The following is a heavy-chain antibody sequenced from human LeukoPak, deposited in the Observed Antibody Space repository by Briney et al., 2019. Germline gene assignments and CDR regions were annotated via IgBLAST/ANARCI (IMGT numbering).Heavy chain of an antibody. V-gene: IGHV1-69*01. CDR1: GGTFSSYA. D-gene: IGHD3-22*01. J-gene: IGHJ4*02. Sequence: VASVKVSCKASGGTFSSYAISWVRQAPGQGLEWMGGIIPIFGTANYAQKFQGRVTITADESTSTAYMELSSLRSEDTAVYYCAREGYYDSSGYFFDYWGQGTLVTVSS. CDR2: IIPIFGTA. CDR3: AREGYYDSSGYFFDY.